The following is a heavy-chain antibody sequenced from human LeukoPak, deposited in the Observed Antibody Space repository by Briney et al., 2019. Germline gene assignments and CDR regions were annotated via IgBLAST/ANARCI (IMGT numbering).Heavy chain of an antibody. D-gene: IGHD2-2*01. CDR1: GYSFTSYW. J-gene: IGHJ4*02. Sequence: GESLKISLYGSGYSFTSYWISWGRQMPGKGLEWMWRIDPCDSYTNYSQSFQGHVTIPAGKSISTAYLKWSSLKASDTAMYYCARHLGYCSSTSCYEVGYWGQGTLVTVSS. CDR2: IDPCDSYT. CDR3: ARHLGYCSSTSCYEVGY. V-gene: IGHV5-10-1*01.